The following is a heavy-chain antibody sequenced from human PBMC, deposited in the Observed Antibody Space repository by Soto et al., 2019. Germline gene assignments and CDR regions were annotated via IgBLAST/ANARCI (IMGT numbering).Heavy chain of an antibody. CDR1: GFSLNSYA. V-gene: IGHV3-30-3*01. J-gene: IGHJ3*02. CDR3: ARSSGWYEADAFDM. D-gene: IGHD6-19*01. Sequence: QVQLVESGGGVVQPGRSLTLSCAASGFSLNSYAMHWVRQAPGKGLEWVAVISYDGSNKFYGDSVKGRFSISRDNAENALYLRMESLRVEATSTYFCARSSGWYEADAFDMWGEGTMVTVS. CDR2: ISYDGSNK.